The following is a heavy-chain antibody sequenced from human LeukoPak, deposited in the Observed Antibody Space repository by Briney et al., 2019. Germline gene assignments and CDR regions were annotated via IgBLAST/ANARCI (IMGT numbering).Heavy chain of an antibody. CDR2: INAGNGNT. CDR1: GYTFTTYT. V-gene: IGHV1-3*01. D-gene: IGHD3-22*01. CDR3: ARDLGLSSGYAYYYYGMDV. Sequence: ASVKVSCKASGYTFTTYTMHWVRQAPGQRLEWMGWINAGNGNTKYSQKFQGRVTTTRDTSASTAYMELSSLRSEDTAMYYCARDLGLSSGYAYYYYGMDVWGQGTTVIVTS. J-gene: IGHJ6*02.